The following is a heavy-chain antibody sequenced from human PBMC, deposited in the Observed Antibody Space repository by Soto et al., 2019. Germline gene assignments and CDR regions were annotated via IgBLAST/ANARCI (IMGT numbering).Heavy chain of an antibody. J-gene: IGHJ6*02. D-gene: IGHD4-17*01. CDR1: GFTVSSNY. CDR3: AKMPTVTTGGNDGVYYYYGMDV. CDR2: IYSGGNT. Sequence: EVQLVESGGGLVQPGGSLRLSCAASGFTVSSNYMNWVRQAPGKGLEWVSVIYSGGNTYYADSVKGRFTISRDNSKNTLYLQMNSLRAEDTAVYYCAKMPTVTTGGNDGVYYYYGMDVWGQGTTVTVSS. V-gene: IGHV3-66*01.